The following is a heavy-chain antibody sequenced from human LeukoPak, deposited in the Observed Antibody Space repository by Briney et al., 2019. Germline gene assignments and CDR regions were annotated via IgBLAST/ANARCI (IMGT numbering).Heavy chain of an antibody. D-gene: IGHD2-2*01. CDR2: IWNDGSNK. J-gene: IGHJ4*01. CDR1: GFTFRSYG. CDR3: ARWGSSITQHFDY. Sequence: GRSLRLSCAASGFTFRSYGLHWVRQAPGKGLGWVAVIWNDGSNKYYADSVKGRFTISRDDSKNTLYLQMNSLRAEDTAVYYCARWGSSITQHFDYWGHGTLVTVSS. V-gene: IGHV3-33*01.